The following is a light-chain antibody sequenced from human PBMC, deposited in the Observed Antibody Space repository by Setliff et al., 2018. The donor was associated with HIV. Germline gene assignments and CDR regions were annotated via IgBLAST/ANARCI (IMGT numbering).Light chain of an antibody. CDR2: EVN. CDR3: RSYTSGTTLYV. CDR1: TRDAANYNL. Sequence: QSALTQPASVSGSPGQSITISCSGSTRDAANYNLVSWYQQHPGKAPKLIIFEVNKRPSGVSNRFSGSKSGNTASLTISGLQAEDEADYYCRSYTSGTTLYVFGTGTKVTVL. V-gene: IGLV2-14*02. J-gene: IGLJ1*01.